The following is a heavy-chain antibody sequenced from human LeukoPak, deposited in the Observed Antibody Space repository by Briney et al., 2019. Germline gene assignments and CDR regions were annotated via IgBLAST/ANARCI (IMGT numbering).Heavy chain of an antibody. CDR3: AKKPTPRIVGEHYYFDY. CDR1: GFTFSSYA. CDR2: LSGSATGGVT. V-gene: IGHV3-23*01. J-gene: IGHJ4*02. D-gene: IGHD1-26*01. Sequence: GGSLRLSCAASGFTFSSYAMSWVRQAPGKGLEWVSVLSGSATGGVTYYADSVKGRFTMSRDNSKNTVYLQMNYLRAEDTATYYCAKKPTPRIVGEHYYFDYWGQGTLVTVSS.